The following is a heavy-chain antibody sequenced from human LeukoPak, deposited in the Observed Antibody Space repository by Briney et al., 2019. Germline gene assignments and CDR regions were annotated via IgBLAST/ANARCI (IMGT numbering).Heavy chain of an antibody. CDR3: ARLLTGYNWFDP. J-gene: IGHJ5*02. V-gene: IGHV1-2*04. Sequence: GASVKVSCKASGYTFTGYYMHWVRQAPGQGLEWMGWINPNSGDTNYAQKFRGWVTMTRDTSISTAYMELSRLRPDDTAVYYCARLLTGYNWFDPWGQGTLVTVSS. D-gene: IGHD3-9*01. CDR1: GYTFTGYY. CDR2: INPNSGDT.